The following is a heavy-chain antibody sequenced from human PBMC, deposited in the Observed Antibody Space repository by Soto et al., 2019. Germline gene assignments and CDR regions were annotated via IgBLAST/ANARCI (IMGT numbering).Heavy chain of an antibody. V-gene: IGHV4-30-4*01. CDR1: GGSISSGDYY. D-gene: IGHD5-18*01. CDR2: IYYSGST. J-gene: IGHJ6*02. Sequence: SETLSLTCTVSGGSISSGDYYWRWIRQPPGKGLEWIGDIYYSGSTYYNPSLKSRVTISVDTSKNQFSLKLSSVTAADTAVYYCATVGEEDTAMVRSPQSRRARGMDVGGQGTTVTASS. CDR3: ATVGEEDTAMVRSPQSRRARGMDV.